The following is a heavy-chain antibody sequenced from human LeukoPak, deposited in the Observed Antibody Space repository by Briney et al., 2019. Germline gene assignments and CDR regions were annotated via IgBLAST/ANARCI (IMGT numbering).Heavy chain of an antibody. CDR3: ARWELSGRVMERLSWIDH. D-gene: IGHD3-16*02. J-gene: IGHJ4*02. CDR2: INWNGGGT. CDR1: GFTSDDFG. V-gene: IGHV3-20*04. Sequence: PGGSLRLSCAASGFTSDDFGMTWLRQAPGKGLEWVSGINWNGGGTGYADSVKGRFTISRDNAKKILYLQMNSLRVEDTAVYYCARWELSGRVMERLSWIDHWGQGALVTVSS.